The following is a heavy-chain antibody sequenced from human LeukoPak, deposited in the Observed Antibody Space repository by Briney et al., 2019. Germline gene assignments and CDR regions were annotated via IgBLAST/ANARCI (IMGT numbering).Heavy chain of an antibody. CDR2: INGDGSDT. D-gene: IGHD6-6*01. CDR1: EFTFSSYW. J-gene: IGHJ4*02. CDR3: ARQSTAAPIDF. Sequence: GGSLRLSCAASEFTFSSYWMHWVRQAPGKGLVWVSRINGDGSDTRYADSVKGRFTISRDNAKNTLYLQMNSLRAEDTAVYYCARQSTAAPIDFWGQGTLVTVSS. V-gene: IGHV3-74*01.